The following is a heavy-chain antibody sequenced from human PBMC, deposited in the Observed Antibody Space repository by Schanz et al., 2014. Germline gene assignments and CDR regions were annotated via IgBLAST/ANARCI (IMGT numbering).Heavy chain of an antibody. CDR2: ISSRSSHI. CDR3: VSSGSYSSYAF. V-gene: IGHV3-21*01. J-gene: IGHJ4*02. D-gene: IGHD3-10*01. Sequence: EMQLLESGGGLAQPGGSLRLSCAASGFTLSNYAMSWVRQAPGKGLEWVSSISSRSSHIYYADSVKGRFTISRDNAKSSLYLQMNSLRAEDTAVYHCVSSGSYSSYAFWGQGTLVTVSS. CDR1: GFTLSNYA.